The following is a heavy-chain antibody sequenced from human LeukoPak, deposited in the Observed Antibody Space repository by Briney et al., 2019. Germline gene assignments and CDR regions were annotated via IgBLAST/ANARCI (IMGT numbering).Heavy chain of an antibody. D-gene: IGHD5-12*01. V-gene: IGHV1-8*01. Sequence: ASVKVSCKASGYTFTSYDINWVRQATGQGLEWMGWMNPNSGNTGYAQKFQGRVTMTRNTSISTAYMELSSLRSEDTAVHYCARKKWLRFSTKWFGPWGQGTLVNVSS. CDR2: MNPNSGNT. CDR3: ARKKWLRFSTKWFGP. J-gene: IGHJ5*02. CDR1: GYTFTSYD.